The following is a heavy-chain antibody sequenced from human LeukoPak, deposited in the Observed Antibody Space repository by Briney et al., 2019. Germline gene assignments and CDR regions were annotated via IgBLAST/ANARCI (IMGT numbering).Heavy chain of an antibody. CDR2: ISSSGSTI. CDR3: ARAREGAFDI. CDR1: GFTFSSYG. V-gene: IGHV3-48*04. J-gene: IGHJ3*02. Sequence: GGSLRLSCAASGFTFSSYGMHWVRQAPGKGLEWVSYISSSGSTIYYADSVKGRFTISRDNAKNSLHLQMNSLRAEDTAVYYCARAREGAFDIWGQGTMVTVSS. D-gene: IGHD1-26*01.